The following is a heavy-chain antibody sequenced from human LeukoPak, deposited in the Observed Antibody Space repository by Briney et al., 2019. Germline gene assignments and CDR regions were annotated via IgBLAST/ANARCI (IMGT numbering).Heavy chain of an antibody. CDR2: ICRTGTTI. Sequence: RGGSPRLSCAPSGSTLNSYTTNWVRPAPGEGREWILYICRTGTTIYYADSVKGRFTISRDNAKNSLYLQMNSLRFEDTGLYFCARDLGSGDHGLLVWGQGTLLTVSS. D-gene: IGHD2-21*02. CDR3: ARDLGSGDHGLLV. J-gene: IGHJ4*02. V-gene: IGHV3-48*01. CDR1: GSTLNSYT.